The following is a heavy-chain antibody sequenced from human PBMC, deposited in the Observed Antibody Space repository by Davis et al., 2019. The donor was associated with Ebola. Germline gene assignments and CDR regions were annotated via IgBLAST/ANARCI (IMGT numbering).Heavy chain of an antibody. J-gene: IGHJ4*02. CDR2: IKQDGSEK. D-gene: IGHD5-18*01. CDR1: GFSFSSYW. Sequence: GESLKISCAASGFSFSSYWMSWVRQAPGKGLEWVANIKQDGSEKYYVDSVKGRFTISRDNAKNSLYLQMNSLRAEDTAVYYCARESQLWLRSFDYWGQGTLVTVSS. V-gene: IGHV3-7*03. CDR3: ARESQLWLRSFDY.